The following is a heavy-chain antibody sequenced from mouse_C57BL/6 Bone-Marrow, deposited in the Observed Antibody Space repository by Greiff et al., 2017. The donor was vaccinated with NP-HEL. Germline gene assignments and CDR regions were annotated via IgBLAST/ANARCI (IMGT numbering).Heavy chain of an antibody. Sequence: QVTLKVSGPGILQSSQTLSLSCSFSGFSLSTSGMGVSWIRQPSGQGLEWLAHIYWGDDKRYNPFLKSRLTISKDTSRNQVFLKITSVDTADTATYYCASLYYGSSHWYFDVWGTGTTVTVSS. CDR1: GFSLSTSGMG. CDR3: ASLYYGSSHWYFDV. CDR2: IYWGDDK. J-gene: IGHJ1*03. D-gene: IGHD1-1*01. V-gene: IGHV8-12*01.